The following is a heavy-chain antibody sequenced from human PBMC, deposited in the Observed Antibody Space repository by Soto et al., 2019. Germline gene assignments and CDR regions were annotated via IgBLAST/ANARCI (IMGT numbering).Heavy chain of an antibody. CDR1: GGSFSGYY. J-gene: IGHJ4*02. V-gene: IGHV4-34*01. Sequence: PSETLSLTCAVYGGSFSGYYWSWIRQPPGKGLEWIGEINHSGSTNYNPSLKSRVTISVDTSKNQFPLKLSSVTAADTAVYYCARAGRSIVVVTASRRFDYWGQGTLVTVSS. CDR2: INHSGST. CDR3: ARAGRSIVVVTASRRFDY. D-gene: IGHD2-21*02.